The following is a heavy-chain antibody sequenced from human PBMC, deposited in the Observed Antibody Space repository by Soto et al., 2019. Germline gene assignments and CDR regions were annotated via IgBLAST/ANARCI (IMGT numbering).Heavy chain of an antibody. CDR2: ISSNGGST. V-gene: IGHV3-64*01. D-gene: IGHD1-26*01. Sequence: GGSLRLSCAASGFTFSSYAMHWVRQAPGKGLEYVSAISSNGGSTYYANSVKGRFTISRDNSKNTLYLQMGSLRAEDMAVYYCARDLGRGYYYYYYMDVWGKGTTVTVSS. J-gene: IGHJ6*03. CDR1: GFTFSSYA. CDR3: ARDLGRGYYYYYYMDV.